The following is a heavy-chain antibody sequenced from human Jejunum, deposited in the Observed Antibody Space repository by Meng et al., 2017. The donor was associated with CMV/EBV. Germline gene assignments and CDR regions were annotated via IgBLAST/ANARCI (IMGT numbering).Heavy chain of an antibody. CDR2: MHSGGDT. J-gene: IGHJ4*02. V-gene: IGHV3-66*01. Sequence: EVQLVELGGGLVQPGGSLRLSCAVSGFSVSDSYMNWVRQAPEKGLEWVSVMHSGGDTYYAESVKGRFTISRDDSKNTIYLQMNNLKTEDTALYYCARGEGVPPGEWGQGTLVTVSS. CDR3: ARGEGVPPGE. D-gene: IGHD3-10*01. CDR1: GFSVSDSY.